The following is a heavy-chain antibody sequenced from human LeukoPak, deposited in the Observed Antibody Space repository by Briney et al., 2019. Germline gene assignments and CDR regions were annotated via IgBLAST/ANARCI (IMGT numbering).Heavy chain of an antibody. Sequence: PGGSLRLSCAASGFPFSVSCMHWFRQVPGKGLVWVSRINSDGSSTRYADSVKGRFTISRDNAKTALYLQMNSLRAEDSAVYYCVRVAGFDIWGQGTMVTVSS. V-gene: IGHV3-74*01. J-gene: IGHJ3*02. CDR2: INSDGSST. CDR3: VRVAGFDI. CDR1: GFPFSVSC.